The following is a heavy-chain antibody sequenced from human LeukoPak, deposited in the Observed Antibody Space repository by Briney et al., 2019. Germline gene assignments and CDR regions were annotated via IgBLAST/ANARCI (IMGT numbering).Heavy chain of an antibody. V-gene: IGHV6-1*01. CDR2: TYYRANWYN. CDR3: ARGITVAASLAYYFDH. J-gene: IGHJ4*02. D-gene: IGHD6-19*01. Sequence: SQTLSLTCGISGDSVSSNSATWSWIRVSPSRGLEWLGRTYYRANWYNDYAVSVKSRITIKPDTFKNQVSLQLDSVTPDDTALYYCARGITVAASLAYYFDHWGQGTLVTVSS. CDR1: GDSVSSNSAT.